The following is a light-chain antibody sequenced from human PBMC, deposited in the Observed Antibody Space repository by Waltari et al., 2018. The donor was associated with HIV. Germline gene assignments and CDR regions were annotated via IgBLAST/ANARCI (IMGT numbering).Light chain of an antibody. CDR3: HQYGGSPLT. J-gene: IGKJ4*01. V-gene: IGKV3-20*01. CDR1: QSFSSNS. CDR2: GAS. Sequence: DIVLTQSPGPLPLSPGERATLSCRASQSFSSNSFAWYQQRPGQAPRPLTYGASFRATGIPDRFSGSGSGTDFTLTITRLEPEDFAVYYCHQYGGSPLTFGGGTKVEIK.